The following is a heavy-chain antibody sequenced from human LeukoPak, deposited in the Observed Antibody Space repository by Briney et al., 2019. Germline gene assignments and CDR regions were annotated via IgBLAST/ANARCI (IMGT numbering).Heavy chain of an antibody. D-gene: IGHD4-23*01. V-gene: IGHV3-13*01. CDR2: IGTAGDT. CDR1: GFTFSSYD. Sequence: GGSLRLSRAASGFTFSSYDMHWVRQATGKGLEWVSAIGTAGDTYYPGSVKGRFTISRENAKNSLYLQMNSLRAGDTAVYYCARDSGRAGYYGGNRAFDIWGQGTMVTVSS. J-gene: IGHJ3*02. CDR3: ARDSGRAGYYGGNRAFDI.